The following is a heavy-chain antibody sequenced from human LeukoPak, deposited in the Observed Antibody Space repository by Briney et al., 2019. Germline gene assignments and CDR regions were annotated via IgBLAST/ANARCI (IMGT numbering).Heavy chain of an antibody. CDR2: ISSNGGST. V-gene: IGHV3-64*01. J-gene: IGHJ5*02. CDR3: ARSSGTDSGWWYWFDP. D-gene: IGHD6-19*01. CDR1: GFTFSSYA. Sequence: GGSLRLSCAASGFTFSSYAMHWVRQAPGKGLEYVSAISSNGGSTYYANSVKGRFTISRDNSKNTLYLQMNSLRAEDTAVYYCARSSGTDSGWWYWFDPWGQGTLVTVSS.